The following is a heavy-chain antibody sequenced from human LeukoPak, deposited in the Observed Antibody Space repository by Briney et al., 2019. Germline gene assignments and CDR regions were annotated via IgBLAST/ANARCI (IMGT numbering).Heavy chain of an antibody. CDR1: GFTFSSYG. V-gene: IGHV3-30*03. CDR3: ARDLKGYSIDY. D-gene: IGHD2-15*01. CDR2: ISYDGSNK. Sequence: GGSLRLSCAASGFTFSSYGMHWVRQAPGKGLEWVAVISYDGSNKYYADSVKGRFTISRDNSKNTLYLQMNSLRAEDTAVYYCARDLKGYSIDYWGQGTLVTVSS. J-gene: IGHJ4*02.